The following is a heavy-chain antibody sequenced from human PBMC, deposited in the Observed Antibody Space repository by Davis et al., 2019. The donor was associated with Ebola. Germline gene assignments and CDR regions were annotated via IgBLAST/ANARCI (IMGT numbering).Heavy chain of an antibody. CDR3: ARDRSSGWFYYYGMDV. D-gene: IGHD6-19*01. V-gene: IGHV1-18*04. CDR1: GYTFTSYG. J-gene: IGHJ6*02. Sequence: ASVKVSCKASGYTFTSYGISWVRQAPGQGLEWMGWISAYNGNTNYAQKLQGRVTMTTDTSTSTAYMELRNLRSDDTAVYYCARDRSSGWFYYYGMDVWGQGTTVTVSS. CDR2: ISAYNGNT.